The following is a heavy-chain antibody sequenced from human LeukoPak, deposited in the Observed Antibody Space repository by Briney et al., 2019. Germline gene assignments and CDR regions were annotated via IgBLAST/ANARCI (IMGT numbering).Heavy chain of an antibody. CDR1: GGSISSGGYY. V-gene: IGHV4-31*03. D-gene: IGHD4-17*01. J-gene: IGHJ4*02. CDR3: ARDLSGYGDFDY. CDR2: LYFSGGT. Sequence: SETLSLTCTVSGGSISSGGYYWSWIRHHPGKGLEWIGYLYFSGGTYYNPSLKSRVTMSIDTSKNQFSLNLSSVTAADTAVYYCARDLSGYGDFDYWGQGTLVTVSS.